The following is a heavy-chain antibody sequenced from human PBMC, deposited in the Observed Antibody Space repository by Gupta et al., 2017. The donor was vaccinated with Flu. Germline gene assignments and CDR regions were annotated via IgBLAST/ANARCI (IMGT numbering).Heavy chain of an antibody. Sequence: QVQPVESGGAFVKPGGSLRLSCSTSGFTFSDHLMTWLIQAPGNGLEYISYISRSGTTVYYADSVKRRFTISRDNANNSLFLQMNSLRADDTAVYYCTRDPGYYDSSGDYYGGWVDHWGRGTPVTVSS. D-gene: IGHD3-22*01. J-gene: IGHJ4*02. CDR2: ISRSGTTV. CDR3: TRDPGYYDSSGDYYGGWVDH. V-gene: IGHV3-11*01. CDR1: GFTFSDHL.